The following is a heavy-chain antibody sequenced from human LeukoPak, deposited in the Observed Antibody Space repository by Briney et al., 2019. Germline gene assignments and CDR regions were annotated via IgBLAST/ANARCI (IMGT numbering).Heavy chain of an antibody. CDR3: ARALDRWYDFWRGGLYYYGMDV. V-gene: IGHV4-31*03. J-gene: IGHJ6*02. D-gene: IGHD3-3*01. CDR2: IYYSGST. CDR1: GGSISSGGYS. Sequence: SETLSLTCTVSGGSISSGGYSWSWIRQHPGKGLEWIGYIYYSGSTYYNPSLKSRVTISVDTSKNQFSLKLSSVTAADTAVYYCARALDRWYDFWRGGLYYYGMDVWGQGTTVTVSS.